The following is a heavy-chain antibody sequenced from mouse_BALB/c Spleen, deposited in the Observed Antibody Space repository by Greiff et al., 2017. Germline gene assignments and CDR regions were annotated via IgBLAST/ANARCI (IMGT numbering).Heavy chain of an antibody. CDR2: IRLKSNNYAT. CDR1: GFTFSNYW. J-gene: IGHJ3*01. Sequence: EVKLVESGGGLVQPGGSMKLSCVASGFTFSNYWMNWVRQSPEKGLEWVAEIRLKSNNYATHYAESVKGRFTISRDDSKSSVYLQMNNLRAEDTGIYYCTRDYYGFAYWGQGTLVTVSA. D-gene: IGHD1-1*01. CDR3: TRDYYGFAY. V-gene: IGHV6-6*02.